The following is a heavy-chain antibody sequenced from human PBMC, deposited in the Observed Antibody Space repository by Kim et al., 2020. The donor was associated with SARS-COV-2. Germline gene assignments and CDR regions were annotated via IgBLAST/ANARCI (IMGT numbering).Heavy chain of an antibody. CDR2: IIPILGIA. D-gene: IGHD3-16*01. Sequence: SVKVSCKASGGTFSSYAISWVRQAPGQGLEWMGRIIPILGIANYAQKFQGRVTITADKSTSTAYMELSSLRSEDTAVYYCARTRISFGGPTLTLDFWGQGTLVTVSS. CDR1: GGTFSSYA. V-gene: IGHV1-69*04. J-gene: IGHJ4*02. CDR3: ARTRISFGGPTLTLDF.